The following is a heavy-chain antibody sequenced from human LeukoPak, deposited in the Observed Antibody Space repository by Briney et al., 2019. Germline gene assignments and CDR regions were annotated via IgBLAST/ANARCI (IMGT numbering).Heavy chain of an antibody. CDR2: ISSSSGTI. CDR3: ARDTHYYGSGSPAFDF. Sequence: GGSLRLSCEASGFSFSSYSMNWVRQAPGKGLEWISYISSSSGTIHYADSVKGRFTISRDNAKNSLYLQMNSLKAEDTALYYCARDTHYYGSGSPAFDFWGRGTMVTVSS. J-gene: IGHJ3*01. D-gene: IGHD3-10*01. CDR1: GFSFSSYS. V-gene: IGHV3-48*01.